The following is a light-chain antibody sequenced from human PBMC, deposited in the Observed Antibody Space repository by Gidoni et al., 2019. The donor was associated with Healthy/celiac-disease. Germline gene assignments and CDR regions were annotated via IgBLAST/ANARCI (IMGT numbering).Light chain of an antibody. CDR2: DAS. V-gene: IGKV1-33*01. Sequence: DIPMTQSPSSLSASVGDRVTITGQASQDISNYLYWYQQKPGKAPKLLIYDASNLETGVPSRFSGSGSGTDFTFTISSLQPEAIATYYYQQYYNLPLTFGQGTRLEIK. J-gene: IGKJ5*01. CDR1: QDISNY. CDR3: QQYYNLPLT.